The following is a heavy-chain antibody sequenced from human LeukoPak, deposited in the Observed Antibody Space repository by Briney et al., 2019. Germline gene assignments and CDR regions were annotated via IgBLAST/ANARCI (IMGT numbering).Heavy chain of an antibody. D-gene: IGHD6-13*01. CDR1: GFAFSSYW. CDR3: ARDIGSAARGR. J-gene: IGHJ4*02. CDR2: IKEDGSEK. Sequence: GGSLRLSCAASGFAFSSYWMSWVRQAPGKGLEWVANIKEDGSEKYYVDSVKGRFTISRDNAKNSVYLQMNSLRAEDTAVYYCARDIGSAARGRWGQGTLVTVS. V-gene: IGHV3-7*05.